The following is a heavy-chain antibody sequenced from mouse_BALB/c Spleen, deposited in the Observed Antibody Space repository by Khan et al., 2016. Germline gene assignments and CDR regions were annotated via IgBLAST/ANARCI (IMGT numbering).Heavy chain of an antibody. J-gene: IGHJ2*01. CDR2: VNPNNGGT. V-gene: IGHV1-18*01. Sequence: VQLQQSGPDLVKPGTSVKISCRASGYSFTGYYMHWVKQSHGKSLEWIGRVNPNNGGTTYNQKFKGKAILTVDKSTSTAYMELRSLTSEDSAVYYCARIGVMVANYYFDYWGQGTTLTVSS. CDR1: GYSFTGYY. D-gene: IGHD2-2*01. CDR3: ARIGVMVANYYFDY.